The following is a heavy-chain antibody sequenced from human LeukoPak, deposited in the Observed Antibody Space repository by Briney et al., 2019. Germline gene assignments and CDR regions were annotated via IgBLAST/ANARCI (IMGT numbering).Heavy chain of an antibody. CDR2: ISGSGGST. CDR3: ARVIRAAPGKGYFDY. CDR1: GFIFSTYA. J-gene: IGHJ4*01. Sequence: GGSLRLSCATSGFIFSTYALSWVRQAPGKGLEWASSISGSGGSTYHADSVKGRFTISRDSSKNTLYLQMDSLRAEDTAIYYCARVIRAAPGKGYFDYWGQEPWSPSPQ. V-gene: IGHV3-23*01. D-gene: IGHD6-13*01.